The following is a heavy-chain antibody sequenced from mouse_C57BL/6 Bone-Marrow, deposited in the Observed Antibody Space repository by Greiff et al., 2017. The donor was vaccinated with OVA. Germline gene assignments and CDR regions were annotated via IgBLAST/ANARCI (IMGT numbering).Heavy chain of an antibody. CDR2: INPGSGGT. CDR3: AIYGSGAY. J-gene: IGHJ3*01. Sequence: VKLQESGAELVRPGTSVKVSCKASGYAFTNYLIEWVKQRPGQGLEWIGVINPGSGGTNYNEKFKGKATLTADKSSSTAYMQLSSLTSEDSAVYFCAIYGSGAYWGQGTLVTVSA. CDR1: GYAFTNYL. D-gene: IGHD1-1*01. V-gene: IGHV1-54*01.